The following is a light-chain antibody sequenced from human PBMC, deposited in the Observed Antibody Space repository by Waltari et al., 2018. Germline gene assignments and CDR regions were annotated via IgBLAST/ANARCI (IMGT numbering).Light chain of an antibody. CDR3: QQINSFPHT. Sequence: DIQMTQSPSSVSASVGDRVTITCRASQDINIWLAWYQQKPGKAPKPLIFSASTLQSGVPSRFGGSGSGTDFTLTINSLQPEDFATYYCQQINSFPHTFGQGTKLEI. CDR2: SAS. CDR1: QDINIW. V-gene: IGKV1-12*01. J-gene: IGKJ2*01.